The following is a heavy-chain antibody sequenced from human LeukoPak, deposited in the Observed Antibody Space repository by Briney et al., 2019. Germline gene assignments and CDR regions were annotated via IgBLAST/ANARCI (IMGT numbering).Heavy chain of an antibody. J-gene: IGHJ4*02. D-gene: IGHD3-9*01. CDR3: ALENCYADTGCSKSFDY. CDR1: GYTFTVKF. V-gene: IGHV1-2*02. CDR2: IDPKSGGP. Sequence: GASVKVSCKTSGYTFTVKFLHWLRQAPGQGLEWMGGIDPKSGGPVYGQNFRGRVTVTRDTSVSTAHMELSRLRSDDTAVYFCALENCYADTGCSKSFDYWGQGTLVTVSS.